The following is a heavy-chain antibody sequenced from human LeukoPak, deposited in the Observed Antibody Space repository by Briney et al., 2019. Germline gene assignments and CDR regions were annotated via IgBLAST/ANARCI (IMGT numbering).Heavy chain of an antibody. Sequence: GGSLRLSCAASGFTFSGSAMHWVRQASGKGLEWVGRIRSKANSYATAYAASVKGRFTISREDSKNTAYLQMNSLKTEDTAVYYCTATYHYDSSDPYWGQGTLVTVSS. CDR1: GFTFSGSA. J-gene: IGHJ4*02. V-gene: IGHV3-73*01. CDR2: IRSKANSYAT. CDR3: TATYHYDSSDPY. D-gene: IGHD3-22*01.